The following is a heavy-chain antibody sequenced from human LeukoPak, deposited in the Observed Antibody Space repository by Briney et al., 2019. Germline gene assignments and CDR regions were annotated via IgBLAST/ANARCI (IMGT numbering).Heavy chain of an antibody. CDR1: GYIFTKYH. J-gene: IGHJ4*02. D-gene: IGHD6-13*01. CDR2: INPNSGGT. V-gene: IGHV1-2*02. Sequence: ASVKVSCKASGYIFTKYHMHWVRQAPGQGLEWMGWINPNSGGTDYAQKFQGRATMTRDTSMSTAYMELSSLRSDDTAVYYCASRDSSDWFFYWGQGTLVTVSP. CDR3: ASRDSSDWFFY.